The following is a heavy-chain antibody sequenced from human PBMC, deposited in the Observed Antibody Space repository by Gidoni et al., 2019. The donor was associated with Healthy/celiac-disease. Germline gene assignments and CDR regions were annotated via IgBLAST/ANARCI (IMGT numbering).Heavy chain of an antibody. CDR3: ARYSNYAFMGTVFHYYYMDV. Sequence: EVQLLESGGGLVQRGGSLRLSCAASGFTFSSYAMSWVRQAPGKGLDWCSAMSGSGVSTYYADSVKGRFTISRDNSKNTLYLQMNSLRAEDTAVYYCARYSNYAFMGTVFHYYYMDVWGKGTTVTVSS. V-gene: IGHV3-23*01. J-gene: IGHJ6*03. D-gene: IGHD4-4*01. CDR1: GFTFSSYA. CDR2: MSGSGVST.